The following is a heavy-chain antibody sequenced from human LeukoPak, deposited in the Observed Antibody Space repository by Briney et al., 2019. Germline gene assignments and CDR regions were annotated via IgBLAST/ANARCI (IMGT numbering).Heavy chain of an antibody. J-gene: IGHJ4*02. CDR2: ISGNNMYI. V-gene: IGHV3-21*01. CDR3: SSAVYCSGGICYKKSDDY. Sequence: GGSLRLSCPASGFTVSSNYMNWVRQAPGRGLEWVSSISGNNMYIYYADSVKGLFTISRDNAKNSLYVQMNSLRAEDKAVYYCSSAVYCSGGICYKKSDDYWGQGTLVTVS. CDR1: GFTVSSNY. D-gene: IGHD2-15*01.